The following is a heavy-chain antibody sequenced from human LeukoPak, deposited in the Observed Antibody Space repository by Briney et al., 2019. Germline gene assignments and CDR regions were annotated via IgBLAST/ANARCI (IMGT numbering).Heavy chain of an antibody. CDR2: ISNSGSTI. Sequence: PGGSLRLSCAASGFTFSDYYMSWIRQAPGKGLEWVSYISNSGSTIYYADSVKGRFTISRDNAKNSLYLQMNSLRAEDTAVYYCASPLMYCSSTSCYRADAFDIWGQGTMVTVSS. V-gene: IGHV3-11*04. J-gene: IGHJ3*02. D-gene: IGHD2-2*02. CDR1: GFTFSDYY. CDR3: ASPLMYCSSTSCYRADAFDI.